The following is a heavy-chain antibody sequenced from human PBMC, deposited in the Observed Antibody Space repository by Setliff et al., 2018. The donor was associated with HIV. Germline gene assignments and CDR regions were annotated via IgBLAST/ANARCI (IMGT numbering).Heavy chain of an antibody. CDR3: ARSYGYNVDY. Sequence: NPSETLSLTGTASGDSISSYYWTWIRQPPGKGLEWIGYVYYSGSSNYNPSLQSRVTISVDTSKNQFFLILSSVTAADTAMYYCARSYGYNVDYWGQGKLVTVSS. D-gene: IGHD3-16*01. CDR2: VYYSGSS. CDR1: GDSISSYY. J-gene: IGHJ4*02. V-gene: IGHV4-59*01.